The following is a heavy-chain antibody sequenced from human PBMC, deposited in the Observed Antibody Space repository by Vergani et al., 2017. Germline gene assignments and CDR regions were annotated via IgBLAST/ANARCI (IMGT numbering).Heavy chain of an antibody. D-gene: IGHD5-24*01. J-gene: IGHJ4*02. Sequence: EVQLVESGGGLVQPGGSLRLSCAASGLTVSSNYMSWVRQAPGKGLEWGSVIYSGGSTYYADSVKGRFTISRDNSKTTLYLQMNSLRAEDTAVYYCASTSEVLVEMATIGFDYWGQGTLVTVSS. CDR3: ASTSEVLVEMATIGFDY. V-gene: IGHV3-66*02. CDR2: IYSGGST. CDR1: GLTVSSNY.